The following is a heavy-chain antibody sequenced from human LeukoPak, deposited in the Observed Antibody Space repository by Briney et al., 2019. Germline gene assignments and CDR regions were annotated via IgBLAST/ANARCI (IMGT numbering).Heavy chain of an antibody. V-gene: IGHV3-30*18. D-gene: IGHD6-19*01. CDR1: GFTFSSYG. Sequence: PGGSLRLSCAASGFTFSSYGMHWVRQAPGKGLEWVAVISYDGSNKYYADSVKGRFTISRDNSKNTLYLQMNSLRAEDTAVYYCAKDSQQWLMYYFDYWGQGTLVTVSS. CDR2: ISYDGSNK. J-gene: IGHJ4*02. CDR3: AKDSQQWLMYYFDY.